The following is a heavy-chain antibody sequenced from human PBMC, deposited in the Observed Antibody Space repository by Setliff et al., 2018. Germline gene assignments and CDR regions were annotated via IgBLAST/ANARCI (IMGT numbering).Heavy chain of an antibody. CDR2: VSPIDDGKP. D-gene: IGHD3-3*01. CDR1: GYSFTSYD. V-gene: IGHV1-8*01. J-gene: IGHJ4*02. Sequence: ASVKVSCKASGYSFTSYDINWVRLAAGQGLEWMGWVSPIDDGKPGYAQKFQGRVTITWVTSISTAYMELSSLTFEDTAVYYCARWNGSGYFYYWGQGTWVTVSS. CDR3: ARWNGSGYFYY.